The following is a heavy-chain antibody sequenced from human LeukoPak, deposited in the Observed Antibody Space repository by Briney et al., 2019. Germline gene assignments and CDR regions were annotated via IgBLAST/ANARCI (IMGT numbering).Heavy chain of an antibody. V-gene: IGHV3-53*01. CDR2: IYSGGST. CDR3: AKFVAGLYYFDY. D-gene: IGHD6-19*01. J-gene: IGHJ4*02. CDR1: GFTVSSNY. Sequence: PGGSLRLSCAASGFTVSSNYMSWVRQAPGKGLEWVSVIYSGGSTYYADSVKGRFTISRDNSKNTLYLQMNSLRAEDTAVYYCAKFVAGLYYFDYWGQGTLVTVSS.